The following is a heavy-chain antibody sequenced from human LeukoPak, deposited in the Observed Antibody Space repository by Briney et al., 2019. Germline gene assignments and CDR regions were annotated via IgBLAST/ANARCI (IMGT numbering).Heavy chain of an antibody. CDR1: GGSISSSSYY. CDR3: ARHRSGWLQSSFDY. V-gene: IGHV4-39*01. J-gene: IGHJ4*02. D-gene: IGHD5-24*01. Sequence: SETLSLTRNVSGGSISSSSYYWGWIRQPPGKGLELIGNIYYSGTTYYNPSLKSRVTISVDTSKNQFSLKLSSVTAADTAVYYCARHRSGWLQSSFDYWGQGTLVTVPS. CDR2: IYYSGTT.